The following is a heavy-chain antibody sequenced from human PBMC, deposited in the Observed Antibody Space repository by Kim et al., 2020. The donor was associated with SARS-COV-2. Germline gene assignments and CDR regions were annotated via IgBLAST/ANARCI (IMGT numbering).Heavy chain of an antibody. J-gene: IGHJ6*02. Sequence: SETLSLTCAVSGDSVTNGDYYWDWIRQPPGKGLEWIGTIYFSGSTDYNPSLKSRVTMSVDVSANKFSLKVTSVTAADTAVYFCARRGPYFYGFDIWGLGTAVSVSS. V-gene: IGHV4-39*01. D-gene: IGHD2-21*01. CDR1: GDSVTNGDYY. CDR2: IYFSGST. CDR3: ARRGPYFYGFDI.